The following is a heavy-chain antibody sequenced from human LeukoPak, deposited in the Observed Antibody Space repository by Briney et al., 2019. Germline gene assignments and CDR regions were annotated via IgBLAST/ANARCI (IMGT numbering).Heavy chain of an antibody. CDR1: GGSISSSSYY. J-gene: IGHJ3*02. V-gene: IGHV4-39*07. CDR3: ARHSKLGIDAFDI. D-gene: IGHD6-13*01. Sequence: PSETLSLTCTVSGGSISSSSYYWGWVRQPPGKGLEWIGSIYYSGSTNYNPSLKSRVTISVDTSKNQFSLKLSSVTAADTAVYYCARHSKLGIDAFDIWGQGTMVTVSS. CDR2: IYYSGST.